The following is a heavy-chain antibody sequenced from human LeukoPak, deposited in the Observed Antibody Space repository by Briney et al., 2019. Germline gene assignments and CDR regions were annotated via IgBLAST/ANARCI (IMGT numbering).Heavy chain of an antibody. J-gene: IGHJ4*02. CDR1: GGSISSSSYY. V-gene: IGHV4-39*01. CDR3: ARQYTGSGESDY. Sequence: PSETLSLTCTVSGGSISSSSYYWGWIRQPPGKGLEWIGSIYYSGSTYYNPSLKSRVTISVDTSKNQFSLKLSSVTAADTAVYYCARQYTGSGESDYWGQGTLVTVSS. D-gene: IGHD6-19*01. CDR2: IYYSGST.